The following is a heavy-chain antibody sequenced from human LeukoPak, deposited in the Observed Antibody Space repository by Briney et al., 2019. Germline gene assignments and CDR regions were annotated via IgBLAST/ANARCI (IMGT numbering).Heavy chain of an antibody. CDR2: INPSGGST. Sequence: GASVKVSFKASGHTFTSYYMHWVRQAPGQGLEWMGIINPSGGSTSYAQKFQGRVTMTRDTSTSTVYMELSSLRSEDTAVYYCAREEALPQRHIVVVTATYYYYGMDVWGQGTTVTVSS. CDR1: GHTFTSYY. V-gene: IGHV1-46*01. D-gene: IGHD2-21*02. J-gene: IGHJ6*02. CDR3: AREEALPQRHIVVVTATYYYYGMDV.